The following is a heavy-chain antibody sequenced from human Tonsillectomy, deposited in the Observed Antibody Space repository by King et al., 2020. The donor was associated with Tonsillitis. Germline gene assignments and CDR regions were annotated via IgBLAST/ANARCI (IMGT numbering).Heavy chain of an antibody. D-gene: IGHD5-18*01. CDR1: GGSFSGYY. CDR2: INHRGST. CDR3: ARFFDTTMAVDY. V-gene: IGHV4-34*01. J-gene: IGHJ4*02. Sequence: VQLPQWGAGLLKPSETLSLTCTVFGGSFSGYYWSWIRQPPGKGLEWIGHINHRGSTNYNPSLKSRVTTSVDTSKNQFSVKLSSVTAADTAVYYCARFFDTTMAVDYWGQGTPVTVST.